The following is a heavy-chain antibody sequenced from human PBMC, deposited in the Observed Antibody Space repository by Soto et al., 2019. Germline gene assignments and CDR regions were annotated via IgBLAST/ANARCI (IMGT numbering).Heavy chain of an antibody. CDR3: AKQPSGYPTYFDS. J-gene: IGHJ4*02. Sequence: GGSLRLSCGASGFTFSRYAMSWVRQAPEKGLEWISAISGSGDNTYYADSVKGRFTISRDNSKDTLYLQMISLRAEDTAVYYCAKQPSGYPTYFDSWGRGTLVTVSS. D-gene: IGHD5-12*01. V-gene: IGHV3-23*01. CDR2: ISGSGDNT. CDR1: GFTFSRYA.